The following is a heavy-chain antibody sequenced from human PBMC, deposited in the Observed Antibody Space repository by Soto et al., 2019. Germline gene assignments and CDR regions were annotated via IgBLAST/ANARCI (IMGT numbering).Heavy chain of an antibody. J-gene: IGHJ4*02. Sequence: PSETLSLTCIVSGGSISSHDFYWTWIRQPPGKGLEWIGEINHSGSTNYNPSLKSRVAISVDTPKNQFSLNLRSVTAADTAVYYCGPRGAVADPRGYWGQGTLVTVSS. CDR3: GPRGAVADPRGY. V-gene: IGHV4-39*07. D-gene: IGHD6-19*01. CDR2: INHSGST. CDR1: GGSISSHDFY.